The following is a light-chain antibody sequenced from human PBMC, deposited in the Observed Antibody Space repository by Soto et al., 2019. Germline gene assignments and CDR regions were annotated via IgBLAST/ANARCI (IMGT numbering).Light chain of an antibody. Sequence: QSALTQPPSASGSPGQSVTISCTGTSSDVGGYNYVSWYQQHPGTAPKLMIYEVSKRPSGVPDRFSGSKSGTTASLTVSGLQAEDEANYYCSSSACSTVVFGTGTKLTVL. V-gene: IGLV2-8*01. CDR2: EVS. CDR3: SSSACSTVV. CDR1: SSDVGGYNY. J-gene: IGLJ1*01.